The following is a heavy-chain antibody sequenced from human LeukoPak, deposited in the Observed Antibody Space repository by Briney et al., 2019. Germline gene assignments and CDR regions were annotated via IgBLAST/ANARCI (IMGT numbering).Heavy chain of an antibody. CDR1: GYTFSSYV. D-gene: IGHD5-18*01. V-gene: IGHV3-23*01. J-gene: IGHJ6*04. CDR2: ISGSGGST. CDR3: AKGGYTQIDYGMDV. Sequence: GGSLKLSCAASGYTFSSYVMSWVRQAPGKGLEWVSTISGSGGSTYYADSVKGRFTISRDNSKNTLYLQMNSLRAEDTAVYYCAKGGYTQIDYGMDVWGKGTTVTVSS.